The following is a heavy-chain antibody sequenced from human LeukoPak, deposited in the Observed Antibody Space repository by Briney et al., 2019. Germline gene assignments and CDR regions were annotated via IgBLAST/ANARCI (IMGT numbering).Heavy chain of an antibody. D-gene: IGHD6-13*01. CDR3: ARGAYSSSWYLY. Sequence: SETLSLTCTVSGGSISSYYWSWIRQPPGKGLEWIGYIYYSGSTNYNPSLKSRVTISVDTSKNQFSLKLSSVTAADTAVYYCARGAYSSSWYLYWGQGTLVTVSS. CDR1: GGSISSYY. J-gene: IGHJ4*02. V-gene: IGHV4-59*12. CDR2: IYYSGST.